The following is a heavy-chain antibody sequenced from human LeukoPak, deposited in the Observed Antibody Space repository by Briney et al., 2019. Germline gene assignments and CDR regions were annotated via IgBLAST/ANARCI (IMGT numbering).Heavy chain of an antibody. CDR1: GFTFSSYE. D-gene: IGHD6-19*01. CDR3: ARGGSLGY. Sequence: GGSLSLSCAASGFTFSSYEMNWVRQAPGKGLEGVSKISSSGSAIYYADSVKGRFTISRDNAKSSLYLQMNSLRVEDTAVYYCARGGSLGYWGQGTLVTVSS. J-gene: IGHJ4*02. V-gene: IGHV3-48*03. CDR2: ISSSGSAI.